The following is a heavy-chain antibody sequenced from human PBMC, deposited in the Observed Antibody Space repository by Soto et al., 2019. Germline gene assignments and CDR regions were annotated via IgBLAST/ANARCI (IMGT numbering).Heavy chain of an antibody. CDR3: SRSLAIDFDS. J-gene: IGHJ4*02. Sequence: GGSLRLSCSASGFNFAAYTMSWVRLTPGKGLEWVGSIRRIAYGGTTDYAASVKGRFTISRDDSRKIVYLQMSRLKIEDTAVYYCSRSLAIDFDSWGQGTLVTVS. CDR2: IRRIAYGGTT. V-gene: IGHV3-49*04. CDR1: GFNFAAYT.